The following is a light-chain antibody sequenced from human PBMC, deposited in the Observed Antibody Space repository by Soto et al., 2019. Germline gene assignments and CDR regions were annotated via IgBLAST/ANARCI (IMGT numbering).Light chain of an antibody. CDR1: SGHSTYS. J-gene: IGLJ3*02. V-gene: IGLV4-69*01. CDR3: QTWGPGIRV. Sequence: QAVVTQSPSASASLGASVRLTCTLTSGHSTYSIAWHQQQPEKGPRFLMNLNSDGSLSKGDGIPDRFSGSSSGAERYLTISSLQSEDEADYYCQTWGPGIRVFGGVTKLTVL. CDR2: LNSDGSL.